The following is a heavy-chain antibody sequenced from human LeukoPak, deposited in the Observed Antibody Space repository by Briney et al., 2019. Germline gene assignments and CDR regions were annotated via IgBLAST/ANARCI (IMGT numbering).Heavy chain of an antibody. J-gene: IGHJ4*02. V-gene: IGHV3-21*01. Sequence: PGGSLRLSCAASGFTFSSYSMNWVRQAPGKGLEWVSSISSSSSYIYYADSVKGRFTISRDNAKNSLYLQMNSLRAEDTAVYYCARGAYYYGSGSYWDFDYWGQGTLVTVSS. CDR3: ARGAYYYGSGSYWDFDY. CDR1: GFTFSSYS. D-gene: IGHD3-10*01. CDR2: ISSSSSYI.